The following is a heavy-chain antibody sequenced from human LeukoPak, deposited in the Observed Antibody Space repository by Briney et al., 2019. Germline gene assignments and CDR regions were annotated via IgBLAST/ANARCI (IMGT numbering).Heavy chain of an antibody. CDR3: ARDPGDIDY. CDR1: GGSFSSSSYY. J-gene: IGHJ4*02. CDR2: IYYSGSS. D-gene: IGHD3-16*01. V-gene: IGHV4-39*02. Sequence: ETLSLTCTVSGGSFSSSSYYWGWIRQPPGKGLEWIGSIYYSGSSYYNPSLKSRVTISVDTSKNQFSLKLSSVTAADTAVYYCARDPGDIDYWGQGTLVTVSS.